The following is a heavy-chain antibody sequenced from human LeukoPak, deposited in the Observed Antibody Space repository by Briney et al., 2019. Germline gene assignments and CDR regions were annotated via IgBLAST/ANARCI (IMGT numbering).Heavy chain of an antibody. CDR3: ARDYSRGWFDP. J-gene: IGHJ5*02. CDR2: IYYSGST. CDR1: GGSISSYY. Sequence: SETLSLTCTVSGGSISSYYWSWIRQPPGKGLEWIGYIYYSGSTNYNPSLKSRVTISVDTSKNRFSLKLSSVTAADTAVYYCARDYSRGWFDPWGQGTLVTVSS. D-gene: IGHD4-11*01. V-gene: IGHV4-59*12.